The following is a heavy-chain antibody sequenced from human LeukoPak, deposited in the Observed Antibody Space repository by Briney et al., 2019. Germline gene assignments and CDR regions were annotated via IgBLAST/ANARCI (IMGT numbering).Heavy chain of an antibody. Sequence: GGSLRLSCTASGFTFRSHSMIWVRQAPGKGLEWISYISGSSGTIYYADSVKGRFIISRDNDKNSLYLQMNSLIVEDTAVYFCTRVEKGFWSGFKMDVWGKGTTVAVSS. V-gene: IGHV3-48*01. J-gene: IGHJ6*04. CDR2: ISGSSGTI. CDR3: TRVEKGFWSGFKMDV. D-gene: IGHD3-3*01. CDR1: GFTFRSHS.